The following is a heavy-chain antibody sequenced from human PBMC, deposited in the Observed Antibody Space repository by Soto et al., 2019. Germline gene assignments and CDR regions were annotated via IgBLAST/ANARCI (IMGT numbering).Heavy chain of an antibody. CDR3: ATQLDYDNWFDP. CDR2: ISSSGSTI. J-gene: IGHJ5*02. CDR1: GFTFSDYY. V-gene: IGHV3-11*01. Sequence: GGSLRLSCAASGFTFSDYYMSWIRQAPGKGLEWVSYISSSGSTIYYADSVKGRFTISRDNAKNSLYLQMNSLRAEDTAVYYLATQLDYDNWFDPWGQGTLVTVSS. D-gene: IGHD4-17*01.